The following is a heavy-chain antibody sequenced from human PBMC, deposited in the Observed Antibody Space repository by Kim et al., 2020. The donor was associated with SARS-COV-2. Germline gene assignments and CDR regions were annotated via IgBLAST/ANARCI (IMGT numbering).Heavy chain of an antibody. CDR1: GGSISSSSYY. J-gene: IGHJ6*02. V-gene: IGHV4-39*07. CDR2: IYYSGST. Sequence: SETLSLTCTVSGGSISSSSYYWGWIRQPPGKGLEWIGSIYYSGSTYYNPSLKSRVTISVDTSKNQFSLKLSSVTAADTAVYYCARDEVLSYGDYALNNYYYGMDVWGQGTTVTVSS. CDR3: ARDEVLSYGDYALNNYYYGMDV. D-gene: IGHD4-17*01.